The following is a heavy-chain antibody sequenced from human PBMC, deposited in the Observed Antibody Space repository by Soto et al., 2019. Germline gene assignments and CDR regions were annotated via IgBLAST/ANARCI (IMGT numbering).Heavy chain of an antibody. CDR3: AKSHGSGRADF. D-gene: IGHD3-10*01. V-gene: IGHV1-18*01. J-gene: IGHJ4*02. CDR1: GYSFANNG. CDR2: ISGYNGNT. Sequence: QIQRVQSGAEVKKPGASVKVSCRASGYSFANNGITWVRQAPGQGLEWMGWISGYNGNTKYAQSVQDRVTMTTDTSTSTAYMELRRLRSDDTAMYYCAKSHGSGRADFWGQGTLVTVSS.